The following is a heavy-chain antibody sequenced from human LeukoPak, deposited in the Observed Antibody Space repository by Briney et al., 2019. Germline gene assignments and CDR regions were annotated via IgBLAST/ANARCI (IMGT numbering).Heavy chain of an antibody. J-gene: IGHJ4*02. CDR3: AKDMGTRGYSYGGPLDY. V-gene: IGHV3-11*01. D-gene: IGHD5-18*01. Sequence: KSGGSLRLSCAASGFTFSDYYMSWIRQAPGKGLEWVSYISSSGSTIYYADSVKGRFTISRDNAKNSLYLQMNSLRAEDMALYYCAKDMGTRGYSYGGPLDYWGQGTLVTVSS. CDR1: GFTFSDYY. CDR2: ISSSGSTI.